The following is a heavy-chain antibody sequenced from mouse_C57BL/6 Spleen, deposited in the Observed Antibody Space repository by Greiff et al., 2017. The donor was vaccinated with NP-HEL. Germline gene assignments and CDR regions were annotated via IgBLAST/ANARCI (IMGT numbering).Heavy chain of an antibody. CDR2: IHPNSGST. J-gene: IGHJ2*01. CDR3: ARDSSGYFDY. Sequence: QVQLQQPGAELVKPGASVKLSCKASGYTFTSYWMHWVKQRPGQGLEWIGMIHPNSGSTNYNEKFKSKATLTVDKSSSPAYMQLSSLTSEDSAVYYCARDSSGYFDYWGQGTTLTVSS. V-gene: IGHV1-64*01. D-gene: IGHD3-2*02. CDR1: GYTFTSYW.